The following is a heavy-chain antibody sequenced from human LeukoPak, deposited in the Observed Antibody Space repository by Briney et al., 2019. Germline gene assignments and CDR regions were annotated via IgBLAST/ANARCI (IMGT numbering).Heavy chain of an antibody. Sequence: PSQTLSPTCTVSGGSISSGSYYWSWIRQPAGKGLEWIGRIYTSGSTNYNPSLKSRVTISVDTSKNQFSLKLSSVTAADTAVYYCAREAPFCGGDCYYYWGQGTLVTVSS. CDR3: AREAPFCGGDCYYY. V-gene: IGHV4-61*02. D-gene: IGHD2-21*01. CDR2: IYTSGST. J-gene: IGHJ4*02. CDR1: GGSISSGSYY.